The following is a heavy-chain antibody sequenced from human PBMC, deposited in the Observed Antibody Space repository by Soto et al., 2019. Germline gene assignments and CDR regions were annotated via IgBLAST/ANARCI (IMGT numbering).Heavy chain of an antibody. CDR2: IYWDDDK. CDR1: GFSLSTSGVA. D-gene: IGHD1-26*01. Sequence: QITLKESGPTLVKPTQTLTLTCTCSGFSLSTSGVAVGWIRQPPGKALEWLELIYWDDDKRYSPSLKSRLTIIKDTCKNLVVLTMTNVDPLDTATYYCARHSGTFDYWGQGILVTVSS. V-gene: IGHV2-5*02. J-gene: IGHJ4*02. CDR3: ARHSGTFDY.